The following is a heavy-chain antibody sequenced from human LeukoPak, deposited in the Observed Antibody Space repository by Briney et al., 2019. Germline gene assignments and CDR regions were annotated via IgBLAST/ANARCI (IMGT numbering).Heavy chain of an antibody. CDR2: IKKDGSEE. J-gene: IGHJ4*02. CDR1: GFTPTS. CDR3: VRDRGYSSFDY. D-gene: IGHD5-18*01. V-gene: IGHV3-7*01. Sequence: GGSLRLSRAASGFTPTSMNWIRQAPGKGLEWVAGIKKDGSEEYYVDFVKGRFTISRDNAKNSLFLQMNSLRVDDTAVYYCVRDRGYSSFDYWGQGTLVTVSS.